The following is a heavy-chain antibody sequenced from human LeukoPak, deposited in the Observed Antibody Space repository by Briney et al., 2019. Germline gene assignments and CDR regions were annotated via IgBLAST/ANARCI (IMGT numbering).Heavy chain of an antibody. V-gene: IGHV3-53*01. Sequence: GGSLRLSCAVSGFTVSGNYMSWLRHAPGKGLEWVSLIYSDDTTLYADSVTGRFTISRDISKNTLYLQMSSLRAEDTAVYYCARRAGGYSHPYDYWGQGVLVTVSS. CDR1: GFTVSGNY. D-gene: IGHD4-23*01. CDR3: ARRAGGYSHPYDY. J-gene: IGHJ4*02. CDR2: IYSDDTT.